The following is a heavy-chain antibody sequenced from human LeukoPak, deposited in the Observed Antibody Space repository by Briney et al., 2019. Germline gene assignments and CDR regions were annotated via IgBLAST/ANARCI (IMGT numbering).Heavy chain of an antibody. J-gene: IGHJ5*02. CDR3: ARDAAYYYHWFDP. Sequence: ASVKVSCKASGYTFTGYFLHWVRQAPGQGLEWMGWINPNSGGTNYAQKFQGRVTMTCDTSITTAYLELSSLRDEDTAVYYCARDAAYYYHWFDPWGQGTLVTVSS. CDR1: GYTFTGYF. D-gene: IGHD3-10*01. V-gene: IGHV1-2*02. CDR2: INPNSGGT.